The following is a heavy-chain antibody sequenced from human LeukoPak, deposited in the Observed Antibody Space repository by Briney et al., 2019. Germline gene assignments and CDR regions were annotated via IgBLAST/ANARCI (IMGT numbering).Heavy chain of an antibody. CDR3: AKDAAGPEY. D-gene: IGHD6-13*01. Sequence: GGSLRLSCAASGFTFSTYDMHWVRQATGKGLEWVSGISAGGGSTYYADSVKGRFTISRDNSRNTLYLQMNSLSAEDTAVYYCAKDAAGPEYWGQGTLVTVSS. CDR1: GFTFSTYD. CDR2: ISAGGGST. V-gene: IGHV3-23*01. J-gene: IGHJ4*02.